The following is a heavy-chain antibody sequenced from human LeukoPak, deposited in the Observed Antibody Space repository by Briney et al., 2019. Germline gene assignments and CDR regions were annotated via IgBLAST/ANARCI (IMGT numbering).Heavy chain of an antibody. CDR1: GGSISDSY. CDR2: IYSSGST. Sequence: PSETLSLTCTVSGGSISDSYWSWLRQPAGKGLEWIGRIYSSGSTNYNSSLKSRVTMSVDTSKNQFSLKLSSVTAADTAVYHCARGPQSYYYMDVWGKGTTVTVSS. V-gene: IGHV4-4*07. CDR3: ARGPQSYYYMDV. J-gene: IGHJ6*03.